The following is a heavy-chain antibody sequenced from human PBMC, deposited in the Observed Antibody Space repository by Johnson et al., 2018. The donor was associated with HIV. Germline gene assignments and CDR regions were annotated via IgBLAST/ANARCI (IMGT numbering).Heavy chain of an antibody. Sequence: MQLVESGGGLVKPGGSLRLSCAASGFTFSNYAMSWVRQAPGKGLEWVSAISGSGGSTYYADSVKGRFTISRDNSKNTLYLQMNSLRAEDTAVYYCAKVGGYSYGESWGQGTMVTVSS. CDR1: GFTFSNYA. CDR3: AKVGGYSYGES. V-gene: IGHV3-23*04. CDR2: ISGSGGST. J-gene: IGHJ3*01. D-gene: IGHD5-18*01.